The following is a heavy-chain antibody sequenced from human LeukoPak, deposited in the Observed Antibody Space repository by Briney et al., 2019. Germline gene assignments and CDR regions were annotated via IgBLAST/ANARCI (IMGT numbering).Heavy chain of an antibody. CDR1: GFTFSSYA. CDR2: ISGSGGST. J-gene: IGHJ4*02. V-gene: IGHV3-23*01. D-gene: IGHD4/OR15-4a*01. Sequence: GGSLRLSCAASGFTFSSYAMSWVRQAPGKGLEWVSLISGSGGSTHYSDSVKGRFTISRDNSKNTLYLQMNSLRAEDTAVYYCARRAGAYSHPCDYWGQGTLVTVSS. CDR3: ARRAGAYSHPCDY.